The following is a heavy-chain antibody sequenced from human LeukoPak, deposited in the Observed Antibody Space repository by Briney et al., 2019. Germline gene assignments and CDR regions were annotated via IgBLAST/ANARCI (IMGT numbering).Heavy chain of an antibody. J-gene: IGHJ4*02. Sequence: PSETLSLTCTVSGYSISSGYYWGWIRQPPGKGLEWIGSIYHGGNTYYNPSLKSRVTISVDTSKNQFSLKLSSVTAADTAVYYCARDAFYCSSTACPKVDYWGQGALVTVSS. D-gene: IGHD2-2*01. V-gene: IGHV4-38-2*02. CDR2: IYHGGNT. CDR3: ARDAFYCSSTACPKVDY. CDR1: GYSISSGYY.